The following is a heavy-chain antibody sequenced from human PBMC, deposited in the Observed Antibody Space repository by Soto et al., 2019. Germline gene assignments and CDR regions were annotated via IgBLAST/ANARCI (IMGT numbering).Heavy chain of an antibody. Sequence: PSETLSLTCTVSGGSISSYYWSWIRQPPGKGLEWIGYIFYSGSTNYNPSLKSRVTMSVDTSKNQFSLKLSSVTAADTAVYYCVRDSGSGSYSYNWFDPWGKGTLVTVS. CDR1: GGSISSYY. CDR2: IFYSGST. D-gene: IGHD3-10*01. V-gene: IGHV4-59*01. J-gene: IGHJ5*02. CDR3: VRDSGSGSYSYNWFDP.